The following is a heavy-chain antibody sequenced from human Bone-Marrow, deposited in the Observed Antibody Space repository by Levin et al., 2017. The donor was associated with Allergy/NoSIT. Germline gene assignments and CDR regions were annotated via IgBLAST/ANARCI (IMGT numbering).Heavy chain of an antibody. CDR2: IYHSGST. V-gene: IGHV4-31*11. D-gene: IGHD3-10*01. CDR3: ARRGLTVSTNWFDP. CDR1: GATISGGGYY. Sequence: LRLSCEVSGATISGGGYYWSWIRQVPGTGLEFVGQIYHSGSTYYNPSLKSRLSISVDASKNHFSLSLRSVTAADTAIYYCARRGLTVSTNWFDPWGQGTLVTVSS. J-gene: IGHJ5*02.